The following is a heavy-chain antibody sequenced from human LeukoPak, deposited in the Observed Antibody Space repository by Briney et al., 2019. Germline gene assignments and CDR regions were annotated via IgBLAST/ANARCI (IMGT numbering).Heavy chain of an antibody. CDR2: IYYSGST. CDR1: GGSISSSSYY. CDR3: ARDGPDAFDI. J-gene: IGHJ3*02. Sequence: SETLSLTCTVSGGSISSSSYYWGWIRQPPGKGLEWIGSIYYSGSTYYNPPLKSRVTISVDTSKNQFSLKLSSVTAADTAVYYCARDGPDAFDIWGQGTMVTVSS. V-gene: IGHV4-39*07.